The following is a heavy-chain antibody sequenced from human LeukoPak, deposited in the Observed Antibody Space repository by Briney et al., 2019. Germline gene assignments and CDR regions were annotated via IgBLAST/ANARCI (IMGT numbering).Heavy chain of an antibody. CDR1: GGTFSSYA. CDR2: ISAYNGNT. D-gene: IGHD3-22*01. V-gene: IGHV1-18*01. CDR3: ARVSPTTMIVVVITSPPDY. Sequence: ASVKVSCKASGGTFSSYAISWVRQAPGQGLEWMGWISAYNGNTNYAQKLQGRVTMTTDTSTSTAYMELRSLRSDDTAVYYCARVSPTTMIVVVITSPPDYWGQGTLVTVSS. J-gene: IGHJ4*02.